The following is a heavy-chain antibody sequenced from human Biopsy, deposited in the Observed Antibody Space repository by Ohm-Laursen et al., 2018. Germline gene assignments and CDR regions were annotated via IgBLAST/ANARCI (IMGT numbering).Heavy chain of an antibody. J-gene: IGHJ3*02. V-gene: IGHV1-2*02. D-gene: IGHD3-10*01. CDR2: ANPNSGAT. CDR1: GYTFTDYS. Sequence: GASVKVSCKASGYTFTDYSLHWVRQAPGQGLEWMGWANPNSGATNYAQKFQGRVTMTSDTSISTAYIELRRLISDDTVVYFCARDRMVTIITLVRADTFDIWGQGTLVSVSS. CDR3: ARDRMVTIITLVRADTFDI.